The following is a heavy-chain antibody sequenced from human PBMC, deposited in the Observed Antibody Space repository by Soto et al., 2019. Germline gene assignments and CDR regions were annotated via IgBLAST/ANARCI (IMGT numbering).Heavy chain of an antibody. CDR1: GFTCSSYG. D-gene: IGHD3-3*01. J-gene: IGHJ6*02. CDR2: ISYDGSNK. Sequence: VRPLRLSCTASGFTCSSYGIRWVRQAPGKGLEWVAVISYDGSNKYYADSVKGRFTISRDNSKNTLYRQMNSLRAEDTAVYYCAKLRGSPYDFWSEHHYYYYYGMDVWGQGTTVTVSS. CDR3: AKLRGSPYDFWSEHHYYYYYGMDV. V-gene: IGHV3-30*18.